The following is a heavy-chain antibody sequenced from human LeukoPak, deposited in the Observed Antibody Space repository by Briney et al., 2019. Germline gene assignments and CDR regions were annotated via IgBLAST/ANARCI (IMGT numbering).Heavy chain of an antibody. Sequence: SETLSLTCTVSGGSISSSSYYWGWIRQPPGKGLEWIGSIYYSGSTYYNPSLKSRVTISVDTSKNQFSLKLSSVTAADTAVYYCARGLPYYYDSSDYKPYWGQGTLVTVSS. CDR3: ARGLPYYYDSSDYKPY. CDR1: GGSISSSSYY. V-gene: IGHV4-39*07. CDR2: IYYSGST. D-gene: IGHD3-22*01. J-gene: IGHJ4*02.